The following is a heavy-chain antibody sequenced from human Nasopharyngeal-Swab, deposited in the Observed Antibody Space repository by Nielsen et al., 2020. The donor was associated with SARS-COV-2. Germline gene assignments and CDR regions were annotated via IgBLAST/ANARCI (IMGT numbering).Heavy chain of an antibody. CDR3: ARAGGYYYDSSGHRTDHAEFDY. V-gene: IGHV3-7*01. J-gene: IGHJ4*02. CDR2: IKQDGSEK. CDR1: GFTFSYYA. D-gene: IGHD3-22*01. Sequence: GGSLRLSCADTGFTFSYYAMNWVRQAPGKGLEWVANIKQDGSEKYYVDSVKGRFTISRDNAKNSLYLQMNSLRAEDTAVYYCARAGGYYYDSSGHRTDHAEFDYWGQGTLATVSS.